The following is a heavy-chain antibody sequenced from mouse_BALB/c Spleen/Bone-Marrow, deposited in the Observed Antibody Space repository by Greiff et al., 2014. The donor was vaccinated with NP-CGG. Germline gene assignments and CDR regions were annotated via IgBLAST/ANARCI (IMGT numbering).Heavy chain of an antibody. CDR1: GYTFTSYW. V-gene: IGHV1S81*02. Sequence: QVQLQQSXAELVKPGASVQLSCKASGYTFTSYWMQRVRQRPGQGLEWIGEINPSNGRTNYNEVFKSKATLTVDKSSSTANMHLSSLASEHSAVFYCARRDFRSWFAYWGQGTLVTVSA. J-gene: IGHJ3*01. D-gene: IGHD2-14*01. CDR2: INPSNGRT. CDR3: ARRDFRSWFAY.